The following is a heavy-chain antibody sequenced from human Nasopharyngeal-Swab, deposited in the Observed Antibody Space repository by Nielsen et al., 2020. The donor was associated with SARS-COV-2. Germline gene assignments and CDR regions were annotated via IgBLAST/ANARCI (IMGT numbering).Heavy chain of an antibody. Sequence: AETLRLSCAASAFTFSSYGMHWVRQAPGKGLEWVGLVADDGTYKYYADSVKGRFTISRDNSKNTLYLHMNSLYAEDTAAYYCAKSTQLGIIYYYYNGVYVWCHWATVTVSS. CDR2: VADDGTYK. CDR1: AFTFSSYG. J-gene: IGHJ6*01. CDR3: AKSTQLGIIYYYYNGVYV. D-gene: IGHD1-1*01. V-gene: IGHV3-30*18.